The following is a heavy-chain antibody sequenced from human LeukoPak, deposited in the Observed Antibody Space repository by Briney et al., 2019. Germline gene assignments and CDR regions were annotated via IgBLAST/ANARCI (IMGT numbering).Heavy chain of an antibody. CDR3: ARDRGYTFDI. J-gene: IGHJ3*02. Sequence: PGGSLRLSCAASGFTFRSYWMHWVRQAPGKGLVWVPRIKSDESSTYADSVKGRFTISRDNAKNMLYLQMSGLRAEDTAVYYCARDRGYTFDIWGQGTKVTVSS. V-gene: IGHV3-74*01. D-gene: IGHD5-12*01. CDR2: IKSDESST. CDR1: GFTFRSYW.